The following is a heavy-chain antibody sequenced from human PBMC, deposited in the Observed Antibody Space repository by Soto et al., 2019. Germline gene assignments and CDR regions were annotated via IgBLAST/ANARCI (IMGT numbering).Heavy chain of an antibody. CDR2: FSSSSSYI. D-gene: IGHD3-22*01. CDR1: GFTFSSYS. CDR3: ARDRPGVPMIVVAPSAFDI. V-gene: IGHV3-21*01. J-gene: IGHJ3*02. Sequence: PGGSLRLSCAASGFTFSSYSMNWVRQAPGKGLEWVTFFSSSSSYIYYAVSVKGRFTISRDNAKNSLYLQMNSLRAEDTAVYYCARDRPGVPMIVVAPSAFDIWGQGTMVTVSS.